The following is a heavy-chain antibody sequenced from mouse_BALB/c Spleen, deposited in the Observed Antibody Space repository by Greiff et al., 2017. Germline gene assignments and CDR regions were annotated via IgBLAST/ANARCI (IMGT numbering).Heavy chain of an antibody. CDR3: ARYLYGSLFAY. CDR2: ISSGGGNT. J-gene: IGHJ3*01. CDR1: GFTFSSYT. D-gene: IGHD1-1*01. V-gene: IGHV5-9*03. Sequence: EVHLVESGGGLVKPGGSLKLSCAASGFTFSSYTMSWVRQTPEKRLEWVATISSGGGNTYYPDSVKGRFTISRDNAKNNLYLQMSSLRSEDTALYYCARYLYGSLFAYWGQGTLVTVSA.